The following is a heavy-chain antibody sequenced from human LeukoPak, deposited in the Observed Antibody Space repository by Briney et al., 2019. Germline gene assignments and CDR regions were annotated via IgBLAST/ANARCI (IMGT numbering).Heavy chain of an antibody. CDR1: GYTFTSYG. D-gene: IGHD3-3*01. V-gene: IGHV1-18*01. J-gene: IGHJ4*02. CDR3: ARDRTIFGVAPPSY. Sequence: ASVKVSCKASGYTFTSYGISWVRQAPGQGLEWMGWISAYNGNTNYAQKLQGRVTMTTDTSTSTAYMELRSLRSDDTAVYYCARDRTIFGVAPPSYWGQGTLVTVSS. CDR2: ISAYNGNT.